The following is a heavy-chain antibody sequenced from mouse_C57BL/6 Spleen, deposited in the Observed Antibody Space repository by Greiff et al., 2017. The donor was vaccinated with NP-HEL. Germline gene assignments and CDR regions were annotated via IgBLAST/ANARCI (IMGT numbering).Heavy chain of an antibody. D-gene: IGHD1-1*01. J-gene: IGHJ4*01. CDR1: GYTFTSYW. CDR2: IYPGSGST. CDR3: ARRGVISYAMDY. Sequence: QVQLQQSGAELVKPGASVKMSCKASGYTFTSYWITWVKQRPGQGLEWIGDIYPGSGSTNYNEKFKSKATLTVDTSSSTAYMQLSSLTSEDSAVYYCARRGVISYAMDYWGQGTSVTVSS. V-gene: IGHV1-55*01.